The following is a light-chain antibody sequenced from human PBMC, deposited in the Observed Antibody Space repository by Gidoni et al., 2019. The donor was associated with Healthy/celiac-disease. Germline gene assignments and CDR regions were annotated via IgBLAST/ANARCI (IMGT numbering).Light chain of an antibody. Sequence: EIVLTQSPDTLSLPPGERATLSCRASQNVTSSYLAWYQQEPGQAPRLLIFGASTRATGIPDRFSGSGSGTDFTLTISRLEPEDFAVYFCQQYGTSPGTFXXXTKVEIK. J-gene: IGKJ1*01. V-gene: IGKV3-20*01. CDR2: GAS. CDR3: QQYGTSPGT. CDR1: QNVTSSY.